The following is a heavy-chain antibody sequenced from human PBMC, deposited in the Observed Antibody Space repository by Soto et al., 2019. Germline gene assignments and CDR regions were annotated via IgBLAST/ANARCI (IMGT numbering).Heavy chain of an antibody. Sequence: GGSLRLSCVGSGFTFSDHYIDWVRQAPGKGLEWVGRIRKQANIYTTQYAASVKGRFTISRDDPKNSLYLQMNSLKTEDTAVYYCARSGSSTSCYAYWGQGTLVTVSS. CDR2: IRKQANIYTT. CDR3: ARSGSSTSCYAY. V-gene: IGHV3-72*01. CDR1: GFTFSDHY. D-gene: IGHD2-2*01. J-gene: IGHJ4*02.